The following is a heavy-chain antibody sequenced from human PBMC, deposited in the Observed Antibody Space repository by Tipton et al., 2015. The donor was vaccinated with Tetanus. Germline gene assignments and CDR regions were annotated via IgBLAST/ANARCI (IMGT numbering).Heavy chain of an antibody. D-gene: IGHD5-12*01. J-gene: IGHJ4*02. Sequence: GSLRLSCAASGFTFTDYNLIWVRQAPGKGLEWVSSLGTTSGYIFYADSVKGRFTISRDDAKNSLFLQMNSLRAEDTAVYYCARGPRLLLYYFDSWGQGTLVTVSS. CDR1: GFTFTDYN. CDR2: LGTTSGYI. CDR3: ARGPRLLLYYFDS. V-gene: IGHV3-21*01.